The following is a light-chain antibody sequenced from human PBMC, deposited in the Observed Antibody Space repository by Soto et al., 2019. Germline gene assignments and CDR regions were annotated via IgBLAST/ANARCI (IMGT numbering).Light chain of an antibody. J-gene: IGKJ4*01. CDR1: QDISSS. Sequence: DIQLTQSPSFLSASVGDRVTITCRASQDISSSLAWYQQRPGKAPKLLIYTASTLQSGVPSRFSGSGSGTEFTLTISSLQPEDFATFYCQQLNSYPLTFGGGTKVEIK. CDR3: QQLNSYPLT. V-gene: IGKV1-9*01. CDR2: TAS.